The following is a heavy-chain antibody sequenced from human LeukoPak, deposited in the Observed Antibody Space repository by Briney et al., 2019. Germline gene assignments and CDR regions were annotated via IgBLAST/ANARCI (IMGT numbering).Heavy chain of an antibody. J-gene: IGHJ4*02. CDR3: TRGQTPYY. CDR2: IRSKIYGGTP. V-gene: IGHV3-49*04. CDR1: GFTFSSFN. Sequence: GGSLRLSCAASGFTFSSFNMNWVRQAPGKGLEWVGFIRSKIYGGTPEYAASVKGRFTISRDDSKGIAYLQMDSLKTEDTAVYYCTRGQTPYYWGQGTLVTVSS.